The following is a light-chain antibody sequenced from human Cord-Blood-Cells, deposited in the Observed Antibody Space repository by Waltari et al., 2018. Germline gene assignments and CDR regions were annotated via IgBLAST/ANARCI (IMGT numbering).Light chain of an antibody. Sequence: EIVLTQSPGTLSLSPGERATLSCRASQVVSSSYLAWYQQKPVQAPRLLIYGASSMATGIPDRFSGSGSGTDFTLTISRLEPEDFAVYYCQQYGSSPYTFGQGTKLEIK. CDR2: GAS. V-gene: IGKV3-20*01. J-gene: IGKJ2*01. CDR3: QQYGSSPYT. CDR1: QVVSSSY.